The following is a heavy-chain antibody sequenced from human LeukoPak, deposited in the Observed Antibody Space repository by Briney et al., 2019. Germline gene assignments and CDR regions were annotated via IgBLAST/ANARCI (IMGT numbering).Heavy chain of an antibody. V-gene: IGHV1-2*06. J-gene: IGHJ4*02. Sequence: ASVEVSCKASGYTFAGYYMHWVRQAPGQGLEWMGRINPNSGGTNYAQKFQGRVTMTRDTPISTAYMELSRLRSDDTAVYYCWSAGGSSGYYFDYWGQGTLVTVSS. D-gene: IGHD3-22*01. CDR2: INPNSGGT. CDR1: GYTFAGYY. CDR3: WSAGGSSGYYFDY.